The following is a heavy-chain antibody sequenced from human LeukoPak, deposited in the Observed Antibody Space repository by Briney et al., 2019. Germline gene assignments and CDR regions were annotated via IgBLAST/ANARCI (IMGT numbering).Heavy chain of an antibody. V-gene: IGHV3-20*04. CDR3: ASSSRYYYYYYMDV. Sequence: GGSLRLSCAASGFTFDDYGMSWVRQAPGKGLEWVSGINWNGGSTGYADSVKGRFTISRDNAKNSLYLQMNSLRAEDTALYYCASSSRYYYYYYMDVWGKGTTVTVSS. J-gene: IGHJ6*03. CDR2: INWNGGST. CDR1: GFTFDDYG.